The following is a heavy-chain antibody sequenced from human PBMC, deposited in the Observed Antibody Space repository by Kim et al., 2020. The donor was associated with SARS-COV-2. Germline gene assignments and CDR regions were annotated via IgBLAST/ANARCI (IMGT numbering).Heavy chain of an antibody. CDR3: VRYGRSYGAVL. CDR2: TTRSGDGS. CDR1: GFIFSDYA. J-gene: IGHJ4*02. V-gene: IGHV3-64D*06. Sequence: GGSLRLSCTGSGFIFSDYAMHWVRRAPGLGLECVSATTRSGDGSFYADSVEGRFTISRDNSKSTLYLQMSSLRLEDTSMYYCVRYGRSYGAVLWGQGTPVMVSS. D-gene: IGHD1-26*01.